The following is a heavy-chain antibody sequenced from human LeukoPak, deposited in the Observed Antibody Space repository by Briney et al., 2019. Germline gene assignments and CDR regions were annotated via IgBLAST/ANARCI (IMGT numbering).Heavy chain of an antibody. CDR2: INPNSGGT. CDR1: GYTFTGYY. D-gene: IGHD6-6*01. Sequence: ASVKVSCKASGYTFTGYYMHWVRQAPGQGLEWMGWINPNSGGTNYAQKFQGRVTMTRDTSISTAYMELSSLRSEDTAVYYCARNSPMRHRSSSSTYFDYWGQGTLVTVSS. CDR3: ARNSPMRHRSSSSTYFDY. J-gene: IGHJ4*02. V-gene: IGHV1-2*02.